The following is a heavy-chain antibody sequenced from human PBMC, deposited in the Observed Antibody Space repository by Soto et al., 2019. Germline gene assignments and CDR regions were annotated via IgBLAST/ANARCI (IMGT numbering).Heavy chain of an antibody. CDR2: IYYGGST. CDR1: GGSISSGGYY. Sequence: SETLSLTCTVSGGSISSGGYYWSWIRQHPGKGLEWIGYIYYGGSTYYNPSLKSRATISGDASKNQFSLKLSSVTAADTAVYYCARGGYYYENSGQNAYDYWGQGILVTVSS. J-gene: IGHJ4*01. V-gene: IGHV4-31*03. CDR3: ARGGYYYENSGQNAYDY. D-gene: IGHD3-22*01.